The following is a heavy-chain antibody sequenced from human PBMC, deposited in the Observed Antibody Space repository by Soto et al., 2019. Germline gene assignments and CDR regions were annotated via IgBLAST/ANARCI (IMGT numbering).Heavy chain of an antibody. J-gene: IGHJ4*02. V-gene: IGHV3-7*01. D-gene: IGHD1-1*01. CDR2: IKQDGSQN. CDR3: ARDHITVWKFNY. CDR1: GFTFSNYW. Sequence: EVQLVEAGGGLVQPGGSLRLYCAASGFTFSNYWMSWVRQAPGKGLEWVANIKQDGSQNYYVISVKGRFTTSRDNTKNSFYLKMNSLRAENTAVYYCARDHITVWKFNYWGRGPLVTVSS.